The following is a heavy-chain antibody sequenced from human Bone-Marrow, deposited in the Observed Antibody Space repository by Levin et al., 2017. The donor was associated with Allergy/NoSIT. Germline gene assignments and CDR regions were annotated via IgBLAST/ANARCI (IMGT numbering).Heavy chain of an antibody. D-gene: IGHD3-10*01. J-gene: IGHJ4*02. CDR1: GISFSSYD. Sequence: PGGSLRLSCATSGISFSSYDMNWVRQAPGKGLEWVAIISYDGSNKDYGDSVKGRFTISRDNSKNTLYLQMNSLRTEDTAVYYCAKEYGRFNYYGAGRSIDYWGQGTLVIVSS. CDR3: AKEYGRFNYYGAGRSIDY. V-gene: IGHV3-30*18. CDR2: ISYDGSNK.